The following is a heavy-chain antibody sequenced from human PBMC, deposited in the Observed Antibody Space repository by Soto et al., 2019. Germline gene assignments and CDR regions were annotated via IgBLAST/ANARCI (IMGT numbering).Heavy chain of an antibody. Sequence: SETLSLTCDVSGHSITSVHYWGWIRQPPGKGLEWIGIIHHSGSTYYSPSLKSRVTISIDTSRNRFSLKVTSVTAADTAVYYCARRIEMTTMKTGMDVWGQGTTVTVSS. J-gene: IGHJ6*02. V-gene: IGHV4-38-2*01. CDR2: IHHSGST. CDR1: GHSITSVHY. CDR3: ARRIEMTTMKTGMDV.